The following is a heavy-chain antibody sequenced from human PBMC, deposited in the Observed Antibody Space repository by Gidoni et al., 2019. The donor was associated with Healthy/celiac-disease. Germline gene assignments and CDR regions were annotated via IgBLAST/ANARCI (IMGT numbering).Heavy chain of an antibody. CDR1: GFTFDDYA. CDR3: AKDIGSSGYWVYFDY. CDR2: ISWNSGSI. V-gene: IGHV3-9*01. J-gene: IGHJ4*02. D-gene: IGHD3-22*01. Sequence: EVQLVESGGGLVQPGRSLRLSCAASGFTFDDYAMHWVRQAPGKGLEWVSGISWNSGSIGYADSVKGRFTISRDNAKNSLYLQMNSLRAEDTALYYCAKDIGSSGYWVYFDYWGQGTLVTVSS.